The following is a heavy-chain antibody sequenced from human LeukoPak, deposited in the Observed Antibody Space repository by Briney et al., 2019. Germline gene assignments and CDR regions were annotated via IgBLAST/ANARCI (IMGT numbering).Heavy chain of an antibody. D-gene: IGHD1-26*01. CDR1: GFTFSSYA. CDR3: AKDGSGRYLTYFDY. J-gene: IGHJ4*02. V-gene: IGHV3-23*01. Sequence: GGSLRLSCAASGFTFSSYAMSWVRQAPGKGLEWVSAISGSGDSIYYTDSVKGRFTISRDKSKNTLYLQMNSLRVEDTAVYYCAKDGSGRYLTYFDYWGQGTLVTVSS. CDR2: ISGSGDSI.